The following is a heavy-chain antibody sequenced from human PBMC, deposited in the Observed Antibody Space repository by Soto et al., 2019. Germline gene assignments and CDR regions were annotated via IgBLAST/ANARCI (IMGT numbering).Heavy chain of an antibody. Sequence: QVQLQESGPGLVKPSQTLSLTCTVSGGSISSGDYYWSWIRQPPGKGLEWIGYIYYRGSTYYNPSLKSRVTISVDTSKTQFSRKMSSVTAADTAVYYCAGTYYYDSSGYYYVDYWGQGTLVTVSS. D-gene: IGHD3-22*01. CDR1: GGSISSGDYY. V-gene: IGHV4-30-4*01. J-gene: IGHJ4*02. CDR2: IYYRGST. CDR3: AGTYYYDSSGYYYVDY.